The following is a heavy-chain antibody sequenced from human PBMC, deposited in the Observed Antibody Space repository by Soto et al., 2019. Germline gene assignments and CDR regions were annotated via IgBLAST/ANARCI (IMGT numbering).Heavy chain of an antibody. J-gene: IGHJ4*02. Sequence: EVQLVESGGGLVQPGGSLRLSCVASGFTFSGDWMHWVRQAAGKGLVWVSRINMDGTSTNYAESVKGRFTISRDNAKNTLYLQMNRLRVDDTAVYYCARGPRGLYHHEYWGQGALFTVS. CDR1: GFTFSGDW. CDR2: INMDGTST. V-gene: IGHV3-74*01. CDR3: ARGPRGLYHHEY. D-gene: IGHD2-2*01.